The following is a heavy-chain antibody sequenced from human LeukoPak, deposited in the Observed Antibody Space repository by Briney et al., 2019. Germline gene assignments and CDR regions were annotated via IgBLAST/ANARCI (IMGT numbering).Heavy chain of an antibody. CDR1: GFTVSSNY. Sequence: GGSLRLSCTAYGFTVSSNYMSWVRQAPGKGLEWVSVIYSGGSTYYADSVKGRFTISRDNSKNTLYLQMNRLRAEDTAVYYCASQDGIVGATGDTFDIWGQGTMVTVSS. J-gene: IGHJ3*02. CDR3: ASQDGIVGATGDTFDI. V-gene: IGHV3-66*02. CDR2: IYSGGST. D-gene: IGHD1-26*01.